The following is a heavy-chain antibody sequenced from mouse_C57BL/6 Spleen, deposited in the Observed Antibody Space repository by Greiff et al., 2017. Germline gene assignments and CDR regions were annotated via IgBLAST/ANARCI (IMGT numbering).Heavy chain of an antibody. CDR1: GFNIKDYY. D-gene: IGHD1-1*01. CDR3: TTICGSSSWLAY. V-gene: IGHV14-1*01. Sequence: VQLKQSGAELVRPGASVKLSCTASGFNIKDYYMHWVKQRPEQGLEWIGRIDPGDGDTEYAPKFQGKATMTAATSSNTAYLQLSSLTSEYTAVYYCTTICGSSSWLAYWGQGTLVTVSA. J-gene: IGHJ3*01. CDR2: IDPGDGDT.